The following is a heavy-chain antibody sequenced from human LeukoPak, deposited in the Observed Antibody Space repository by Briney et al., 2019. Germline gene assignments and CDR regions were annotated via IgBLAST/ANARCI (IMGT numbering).Heavy chain of an antibody. CDR3: ARDEPSPDYYYYMDV. V-gene: IGHV1-18*01. Sequence: ASVKVSCKASGYTFTSYGISWVRQAPGQGLEWMGWISAYNGSTNYAQKLQGRVTMTTDTSTSTAYMELRSLRSDDTAVYYCARDEPSPDYYYYMDVWGKGTTVTVSS. CDR1: GYTFTSYG. CDR2: ISAYNGST. J-gene: IGHJ6*03.